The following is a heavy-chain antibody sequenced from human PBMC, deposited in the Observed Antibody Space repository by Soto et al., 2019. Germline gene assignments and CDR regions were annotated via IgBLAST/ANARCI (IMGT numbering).Heavy chain of an antibody. CDR1: GGSISSGDYY. CDR2: IYYSGST. V-gene: IGHV4-30-4*08. Sequence: SETLSLTCTVSGGSISSGDYYWSWFRQPPGKGLEWIGDIYYSGSTYYNPSLKSRVTISVDTSKNQFSLKLSSVTAADTAVSYCARVQLRDCSSNSCYTDTFDPWGQGXLVTVS. J-gene: IGHJ5*02. CDR3: ARVQLRDCSSNSCYTDTFDP. D-gene: IGHD2-2*02.